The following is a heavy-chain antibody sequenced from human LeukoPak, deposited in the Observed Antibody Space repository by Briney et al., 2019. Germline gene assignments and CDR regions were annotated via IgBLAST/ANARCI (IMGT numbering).Heavy chain of an antibody. CDR3: ARQAAFDRSEGQFDY. V-gene: IGHV4-59*11. J-gene: IGHJ4*02. D-gene: IGHD3-9*01. CDR2: IYNSVTT. CDR1: GGSISNHY. Sequence: SETLSLTCTVSGGSISNHYWSWIRQPPGKGLEWIGYIYNSVTTNYDPSLKSRVTISVDTSKNQFSLKLTSVTAADTAVYYCARQAAFDRSEGQFDYWGQGTLVTVSS.